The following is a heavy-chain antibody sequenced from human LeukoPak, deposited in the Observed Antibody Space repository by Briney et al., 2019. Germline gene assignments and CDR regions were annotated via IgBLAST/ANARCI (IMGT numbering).Heavy chain of an antibody. J-gene: IGHJ4*02. D-gene: IGHD3-9*01. V-gene: IGHV1-18*01. CDR1: GYTSTSYG. CDR2: INAYNGNT. Sequence: GASVKVSCKASGYTSTSYGISWVRQAPGQGLEWMGWINAYNGNTNYVQKLQGRVTMTTGTSTSTAYMELRSLRSDDTAVYYCARVYRGYDFLNYFDYWGQGTLVTVSS. CDR3: ARVYRGYDFLNYFDY.